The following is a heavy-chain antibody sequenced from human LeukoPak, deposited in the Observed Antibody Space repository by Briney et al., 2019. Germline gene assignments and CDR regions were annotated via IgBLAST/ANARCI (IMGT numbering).Heavy chain of an antibody. D-gene: IGHD6-13*01. J-gene: IGHJ5*02. CDR3: AKDIAAGTRWFDP. Sequence: GGSLRLSCAASGFTFDDYAMHWVRQAPGKGLEWVSGISWNSGSIGCADSVKGRFTISRDNAKNSLYLQMNSLRAEDTALYYCAKDIAAGTRWFDPWGQGTLVTVSS. CDR2: ISWNSGSI. CDR1: GFTFDDYA. V-gene: IGHV3-9*01.